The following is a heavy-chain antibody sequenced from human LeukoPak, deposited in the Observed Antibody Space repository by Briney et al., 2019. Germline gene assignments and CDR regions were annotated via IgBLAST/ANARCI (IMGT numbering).Heavy chain of an antibody. CDR2: IYSGTI. D-gene: IGHD3-10*01. V-gene: IGHV3-53*01. J-gene: IGHJ4*02. CDR1: GFTVSSNS. Sequence: GGSLRLSCTVSGFTVSSNSMSWVRQAPGKGLEWVSFIYSGTIHYSDSVKGRFTISRDNAKNSLYLQMNSLRAEDTAVYYCASMVRGVPPSDYWGQGTLVTVSS. CDR3: ASMVRGVPPSDY.